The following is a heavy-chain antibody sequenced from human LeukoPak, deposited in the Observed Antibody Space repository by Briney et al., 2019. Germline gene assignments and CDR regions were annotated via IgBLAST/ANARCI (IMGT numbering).Heavy chain of an antibody. CDR2: IYYSGNT. CDR1: GGSISGDH. J-gene: IGHJ3*02. Sequence: SETLSLTCTVSGGSISGDHWNWIRQLPGKGLEWIGNIYYSGNTNYNPSHKSRVTLSVDTSKNQFSLKLSSVTAADTAVYYCARRNDFDIWGQGTMVTVSS. CDR3: ARRNDFDI. V-gene: IGHV4-59*08.